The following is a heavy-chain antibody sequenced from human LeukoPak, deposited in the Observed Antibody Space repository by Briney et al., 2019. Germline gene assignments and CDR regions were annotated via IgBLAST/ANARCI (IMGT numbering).Heavy chain of an antibody. CDR1: GFTFSNYA. CDR2: ISTTGGST. V-gene: IGHV3-23*01. Sequence: PGGSLRLSCAASGFTFSNYAMSWVRQAPGKGLEWVSAISTTGGSTYYADSVKGRFTISRDNSKNTLYLQMNSLRAEDTAVYYCAKHGVSFGKLSTLDYWGQGTLVTVSS. CDR3: AKHGVSFGKLSTLDY. J-gene: IGHJ4*02. D-gene: IGHD3-10*01.